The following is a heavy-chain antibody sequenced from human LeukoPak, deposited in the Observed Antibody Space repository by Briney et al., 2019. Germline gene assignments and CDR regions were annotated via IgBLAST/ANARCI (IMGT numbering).Heavy chain of an antibody. V-gene: IGHV4-4*07. CDR3: ARDGGVGAPDAFDI. CDR1: GGSISSYY. D-gene: IGHD1-26*01. Sequence: SETLSLTCTVSGGSISSYYWSWIRPPAGKGLEWIGRIYTSGSTNYNPSLKSRVTMSVDTSKNQFSLKLSSVTAADTAVYYCARDGGVGAPDAFDIWGQGTMVTVSS. J-gene: IGHJ3*02. CDR2: IYTSGST.